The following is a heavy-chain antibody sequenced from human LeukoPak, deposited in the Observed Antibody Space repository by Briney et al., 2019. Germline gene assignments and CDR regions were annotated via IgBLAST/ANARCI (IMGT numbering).Heavy chain of an antibody. D-gene: IGHD2-2*01. CDR1: GYTFTSYG. CDR2: ISAYNGNT. Sequence: ASVKVSCKASGYTFTSYGISWVRQAPGQGLEWMGWISAYNGNTNYAQKLQGRVTMTTDTSTSTAYMELRSLRSDDTAVYYCARDRDVVVPAASYYYYGMDVWGQGATVTVSS. V-gene: IGHV1-18*01. CDR3: ARDRDVVVPAASYYYYGMDV. J-gene: IGHJ6*02.